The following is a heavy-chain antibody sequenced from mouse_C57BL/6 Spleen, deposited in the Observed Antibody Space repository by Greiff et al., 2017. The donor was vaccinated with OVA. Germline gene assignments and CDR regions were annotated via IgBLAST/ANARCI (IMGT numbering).Heavy chain of an antibody. CDR3: ARNDGYYDY. J-gene: IGHJ2*01. D-gene: IGHD2-3*01. CDR1: GYSFTGYY. Sequence: DVKLVESGPELVKPGASVKISCKASGYSFTGYYMNWVKQSPEKSLEWIGEINPSTGGTTYNQKFKAKATLTVDKSSSTAYMQLKSLTSEDSAVYYCARNDGYYDYWGQGTTLTVSS. CDR2: INPSTGGT. V-gene: IGHV1-42*01.